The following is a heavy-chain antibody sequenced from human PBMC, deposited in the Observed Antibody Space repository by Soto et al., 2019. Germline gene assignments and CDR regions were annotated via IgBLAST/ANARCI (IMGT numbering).Heavy chain of an antibody. D-gene: IGHD2-8*01. J-gene: IGHJ3*02. CDR2: VGGSDTDK. CDR3: AKDATAVNGVWDPFDM. V-gene: IGHV3-23*01. Sequence: EVQLLESGGGVVQPGGSLRLSCAASGFTFSAYAMSWVRQAPGQGLQWGSGVGGSDTDKHYADSVGGRFTVSRDNSKNTLYRQMNRLSADDTAVYYCAKDATAVNGVWDPFDMWGQGTEVTVSS. CDR1: GFTFSAYA.